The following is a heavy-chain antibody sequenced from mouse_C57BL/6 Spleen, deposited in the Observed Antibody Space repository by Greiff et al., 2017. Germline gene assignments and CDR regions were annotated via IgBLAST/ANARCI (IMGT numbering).Heavy chain of an antibody. Sequence: QVQLKESGAELVKPGASVKISCNASGYAFSSYWMNWVKQRPGKGLEWIGQLYPGDGDTNYNGKFKGKATLTADKSSSTAYMQLSSLTSEDSAVYFCVSGYYDWYFDVWGTGTTVTVSS. CDR1: GYAFSSYW. CDR3: VSGYYDWYFDV. J-gene: IGHJ1*03. V-gene: IGHV1-80*01. D-gene: IGHD2-3*01. CDR2: LYPGDGDT.